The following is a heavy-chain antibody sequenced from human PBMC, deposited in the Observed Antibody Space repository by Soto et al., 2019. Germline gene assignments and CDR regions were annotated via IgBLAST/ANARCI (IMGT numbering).Heavy chain of an antibody. D-gene: IGHD3-3*01. V-gene: IGHV3-15*01. J-gene: IGHJ4*02. CDR2: IKSKTDGGTT. CDR3: TTGGTRTTYYDFWSGYSPYYFDC. Sequence: EVQLVESGGGLVKPGGSLRLPCAASGFTFSNAWLSWVRQAPGKGLEWVGRIKSKTDGGTTDYAAPVKGRFTISRDDSKNTLYLQMNSLKTEDTAVYYCTTGGTRTTYYDFWSGYSPYYFDCWGQGTLVTVSS. CDR1: GFTFSNAW.